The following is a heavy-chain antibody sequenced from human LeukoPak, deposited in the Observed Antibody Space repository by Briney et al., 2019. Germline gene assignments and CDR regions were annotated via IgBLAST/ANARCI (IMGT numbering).Heavy chain of an antibody. CDR1: GGSISGYF. V-gene: IGHV4-4*09. Sequence: SETLSLTCTVSGGSISGYFGSWIRQASGKGLEWIGYIHTIYTSETNYNPSLKSRVTMSVDTSKNQFSLKLSSVTAADTAVYYCARDLATYYYDTGYGMDVWGQGTTVTVSS. D-gene: IGHD3-22*01. CDR3: ARDLATYYYDTGYGMDV. CDR2: IHTIYTSET. J-gene: IGHJ6*02.